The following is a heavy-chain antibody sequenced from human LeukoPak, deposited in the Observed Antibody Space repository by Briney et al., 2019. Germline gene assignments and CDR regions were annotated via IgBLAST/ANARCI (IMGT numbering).Heavy chain of an antibody. CDR2: INHSGST. D-gene: IGHD3-3*01. Sequence: SETLSLTCAVYGGSFSGYYWSWIRHPPGKGLEWIGEINHSGSTNYNPSLKSRVTISVDTSKNQFSLKLSSVTAADTAVYYCARAQPYYDFWSGSTANWFDPWGQGTLVTVSS. V-gene: IGHV4-34*01. J-gene: IGHJ5*02. CDR1: GGSFSGYY. CDR3: ARAQPYYDFWSGSTANWFDP.